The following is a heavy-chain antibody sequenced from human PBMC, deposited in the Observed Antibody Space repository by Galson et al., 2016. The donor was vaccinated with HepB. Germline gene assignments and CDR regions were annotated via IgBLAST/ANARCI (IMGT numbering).Heavy chain of an antibody. Sequence: SLRLSCAASGLSFRDHYMDWVRQAPGRGLEWVANIRHDGSEKYYVDSVKGRFTISRDNAKNSLFLQMSSLRAEDTAVYYCARDAGPIAEYFQHWGQGTLVTVSS. CDR1: GLSFRDHY. J-gene: IGHJ1*01. D-gene: IGHD6-13*01. CDR2: IRHDGSEK. V-gene: IGHV3-7*03. CDR3: ARDAGPIAEYFQH.